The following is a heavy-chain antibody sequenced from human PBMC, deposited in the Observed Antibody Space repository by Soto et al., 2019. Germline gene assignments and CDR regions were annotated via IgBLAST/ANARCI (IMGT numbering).Heavy chain of an antibody. J-gene: IGHJ4*02. V-gene: IGHV1-2*02. D-gene: IGHD1-26*01. CDR3: GKGRSGDVGVFY. CDR1: GYTFTGYY. CDR2: ISPNSGGT. Sequence: QVQLVQSGAEVKKSGASVEVSCKASGYTFTGYYIHWVRQAPGQGPEWMGEISPNSGGTKYAQRFQGRVTMTRDTSITTVYMELSNLSPDDTAVYYCGKGRSGDVGVFYWGQGTLVTVYS.